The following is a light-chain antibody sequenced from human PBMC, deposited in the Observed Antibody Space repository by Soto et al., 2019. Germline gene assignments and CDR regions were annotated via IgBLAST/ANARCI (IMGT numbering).Light chain of an antibody. Sequence: EIVLTQSPGTLSLSPGERATLSCRASQSVSSSALAWYQQKPGQAPRRLIYGASTRATGTPTRFSGSGSGTDFTRTISRLEPEDFAVYYCQQYGSSPITFGQGTRLEIK. CDR2: GAS. J-gene: IGKJ5*01. CDR3: QQYGSSPIT. CDR1: QSVSSSA. V-gene: IGKV3-20*01.